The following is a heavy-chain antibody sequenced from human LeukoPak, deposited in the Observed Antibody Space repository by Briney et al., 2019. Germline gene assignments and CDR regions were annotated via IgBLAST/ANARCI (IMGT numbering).Heavy chain of an antibody. CDR3: ARDQPTTVTVYYYYGMDV. CDR2: IIPIFGTA. D-gene: IGHD4-11*01. CDR1: GGTFSSYA. J-gene: IGHJ6*02. Sequence: GASVKVSCKASGGTFSSYAISWVRQAPGQGLEWMGGIIPIFGTANYAQKLQGRVTMTTDTSTSTAYMELRSLRSDDTAVYYCARDQPTTVTVYYYYGMDVWGQGTTVTVSS. V-gene: IGHV1-69*05.